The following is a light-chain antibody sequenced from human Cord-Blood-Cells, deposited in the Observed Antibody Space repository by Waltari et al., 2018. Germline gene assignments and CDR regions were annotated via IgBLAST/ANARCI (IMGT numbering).Light chain of an antibody. CDR3: QQRYSTTLLT. Sequence: IQMTQSPSSLSASLGDRVPITCRAIQTISSYLNWYQQKPGKAPNHLIYAASSFQNGVPSRFSGSGSCTEFTLTISSRQPEEFAASYCQQRYSTTLLTFGPGTKVDIK. CDR1: QTISSY. V-gene: IGKV1-39*01. J-gene: IGKJ3*01. CDR2: AAS.